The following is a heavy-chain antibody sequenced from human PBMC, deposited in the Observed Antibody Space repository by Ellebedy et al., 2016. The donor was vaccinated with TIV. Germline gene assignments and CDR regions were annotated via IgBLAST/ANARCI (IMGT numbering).Heavy chain of an antibody. J-gene: IGHJ6*02. CDR2: IIPIFGTA. CDR1: GGTFSSYA. CDR3: ARRDGGETYYYYGMDV. V-gene: IGHV1-69*13. Sequence: SVKVSXKASGGTFSSYAISWVRQAPGQGLEWMGGIIPIFGTANYAQKFQGRVTITADESTSTAYMELSSLRSEDTAVYYCARRDGGETYYYYGMDVWGQGTTVTVSS. D-gene: IGHD3-16*01.